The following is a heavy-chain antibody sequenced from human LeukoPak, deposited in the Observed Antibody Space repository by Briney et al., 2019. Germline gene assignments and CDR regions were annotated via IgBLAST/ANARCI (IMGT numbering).Heavy chain of an antibody. CDR1: GSTFRIYG. V-gene: IGHV3-33*01. CDR2: TWYDASNE. D-gene: IGHD4-23*01. CDR3: ARDRTVVSLLDASDI. J-gene: IGHJ3*02. Sequence: GGSLRLSCEASGSTFRIYGMHWLRQAPGKGREWVAVTWYDASNEYYEDSVQGRFFISRDNSKNTLYLQKISLRAAEKAVYYCARDRTVVSLLDASDIWGQGTMVTVSS.